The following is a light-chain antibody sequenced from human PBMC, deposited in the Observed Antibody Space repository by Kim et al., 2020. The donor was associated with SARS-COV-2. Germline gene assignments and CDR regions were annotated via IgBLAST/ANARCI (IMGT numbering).Light chain of an antibody. CDR2: GAS. J-gene: IGKJ2*01. CDR3: QQYGSSTYT. V-gene: IGKV3-20*01. CDR1: QSVSSSY. Sequence: EIVLTQSPGTPSLSPGERATLSCRASQSVSSSYLAWYQQKPGQAPRLLIYGASSRATGIPDRFSGSGSGTDFTLTISRLEPEDFAMYYCQQYGSSTYTFGQGTKLEI.